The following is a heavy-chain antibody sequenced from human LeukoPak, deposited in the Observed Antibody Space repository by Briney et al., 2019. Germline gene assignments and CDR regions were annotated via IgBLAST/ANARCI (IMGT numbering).Heavy chain of an antibody. D-gene: IGHD4-17*01. V-gene: IGHV3-15*01. CDR2: IKSKTDGETT. CDR3: TTDYGDYPPYYYYYGMDV. J-gene: IGHJ6*02. CDR1: GFTFSNAR. Sequence: GGSLRLSCAASGFTFSNARMSWVRQAPGKGREWGGRIKSKTDGETTDYAAPLKGRFTISRDDSKNTLYLQINSLKTEDTAVYYCTTDYGDYPPYYYYYGMDVWGQGTTVTVSS.